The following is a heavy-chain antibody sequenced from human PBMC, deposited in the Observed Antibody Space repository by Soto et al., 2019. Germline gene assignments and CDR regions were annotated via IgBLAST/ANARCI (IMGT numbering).Heavy chain of an antibody. CDR3: ATGVIWIGYFTVDS. V-gene: IGHV1-69*13. D-gene: IGHD3-3*01. Sequence: SLKVSCKASGGSFGKSAINWVRQTPGQGLEWLGGFIPVYRTLNYAQKFQGRVTITADESTGTAYMTLSSLASDDTAVYYCATGVIWIGYFTVDSWGQGTRVTV. CDR2: FIPVYRTL. J-gene: IGHJ4*02. CDR1: GGSFGKSA.